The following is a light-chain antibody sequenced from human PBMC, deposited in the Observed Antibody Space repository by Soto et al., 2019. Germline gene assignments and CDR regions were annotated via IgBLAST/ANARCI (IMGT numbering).Light chain of an antibody. J-gene: IGKJ1*01. CDR2: AAS. Sequence: DIQMTQSPSSLSASVGDRVTITCRASQGIRNDLGWYQQKPGKAPKRLIYAASTLQSGVPSRFSGRGSVTEFTLTISRMQPEALAPYYCLQHNTYPRTFGQGTKVEIK. CDR1: QGIRND. V-gene: IGKV1-17*01. CDR3: LQHNTYPRT.